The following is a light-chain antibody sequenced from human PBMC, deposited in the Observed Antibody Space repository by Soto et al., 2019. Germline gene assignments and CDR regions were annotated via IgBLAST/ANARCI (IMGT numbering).Light chain of an antibody. CDR3: QQYGNSRA. V-gene: IGKV3-20*01. CDR1: QSVSSSY. Sequence: EIVLTQSPGTLSLSPGEKATLSCRASQSVSSSYLAWYQQKPGQAPRLLIYGASSRAPGIPDRFSGSGSGTDFTLTINRLEPEDFAVYYCQQYGNSRAFGPGTRWIS. CDR2: GAS. J-gene: IGKJ1*01.